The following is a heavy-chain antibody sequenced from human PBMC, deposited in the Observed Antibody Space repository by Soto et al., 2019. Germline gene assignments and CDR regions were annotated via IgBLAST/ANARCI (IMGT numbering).Heavy chain of an antibody. D-gene: IGHD2-21*02. CDR1: GGTVASSHW. J-gene: IGHJ5*02. CDR2: VYHTGDT. V-gene: IGHV4-4*02. CDR3: AREIVTAGGNNYFDP. Sequence: QVQLQESGPRLVKPSGSLSLTCGVSGGTVASSHWWSWVRQSPGGGLEWIGNVYHTGDTNLNPSLQSRVTSSVAKSNNQFSLRLNSLTAADTAVYFCAREIVTAGGNNYFDPWGPGTLVTVSS.